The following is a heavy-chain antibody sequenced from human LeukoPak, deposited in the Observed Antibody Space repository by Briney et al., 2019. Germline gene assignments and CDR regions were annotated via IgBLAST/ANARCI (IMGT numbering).Heavy chain of an antibody. CDR1: GYTFTGYY. Sequence: GASVKVSCKASGYTFTGYYMHWVRQAPGQGLEWMGWINPNSGGTNYAQKFQGRVTMTRDTSISTAYMELSRLRSDDTAVYYCARISTVVSYYGMDVWGQGTTVTVSS. D-gene: IGHD3-22*01. CDR3: ARISTVVSYYGMDV. V-gene: IGHV1-2*02. J-gene: IGHJ6*02. CDR2: INPNSGGT.